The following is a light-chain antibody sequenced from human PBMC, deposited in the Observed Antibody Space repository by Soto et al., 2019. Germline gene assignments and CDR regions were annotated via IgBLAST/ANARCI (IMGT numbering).Light chain of an antibody. Sequence: EFVLTQSPGTLSLSPGERATLSCWASQTVRNNYLAWYQRKPGQAPRLLIYDASSRATGIPDRFSGGGSGTDFTLTISRLEPEDFAVYYCQQYGSSPRTFGQGTKVDIK. V-gene: IGKV3-20*01. J-gene: IGKJ1*01. CDR2: DAS. CDR3: QQYGSSPRT. CDR1: QTVRNNY.